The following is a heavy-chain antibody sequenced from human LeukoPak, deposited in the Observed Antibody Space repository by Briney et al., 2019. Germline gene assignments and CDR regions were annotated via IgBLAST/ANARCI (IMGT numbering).Heavy chain of an antibody. CDR1: GYTFTNYC. D-gene: IGHD2-8*01. V-gene: IGHV1-46*01. CDR2: INPSGGST. CDR3: AREEGLRYCTNGVCYGFDY. J-gene: IGHJ4*02. Sequence: ASVKVSCTASGYTFTNYCMHSVRQAPGQGLEWMGIINPSGGSTSYAQKFQGRVTMTRDTSTSTVYMELSSLRSEDTAVYYCAREEGLRYCTNGVCYGFDYWGQRTLVTVSS.